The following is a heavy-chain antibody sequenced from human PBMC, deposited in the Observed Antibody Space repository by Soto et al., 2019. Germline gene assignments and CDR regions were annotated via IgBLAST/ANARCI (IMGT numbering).Heavy chain of an antibody. Sequence: GESLKISCKGSGYSFTTYWIGWVRQKPGKGMEWMGIIFPGDSDIRYSPSLQGQVTISADKSITTAYLQWSSLKASDTAIYYCARREIAGATSAFDIWGQGTLVTVSS. CDR1: GYSFTTYW. J-gene: IGHJ3*02. CDR2: IFPGDSDI. V-gene: IGHV5-51*01. D-gene: IGHD1-26*01. CDR3: ARREIAGATSAFDI.